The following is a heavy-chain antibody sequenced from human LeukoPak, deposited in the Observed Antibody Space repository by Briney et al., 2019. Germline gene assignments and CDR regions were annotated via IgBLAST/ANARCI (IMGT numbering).Heavy chain of an antibody. CDR1: GFTFSNYA. CDR2: ISYDGTNK. Sequence: PGGSLRLSCVASGFTFSNYAIHWVRQAPGKGLEWVAIISYDGTNKYYADSVKGRFTISRDNSKNTLYLQMNNLRAEDTAVYYCARDRQVVATIFTYYFDYWDQGTLVTVSS. D-gene: IGHD5-12*01. V-gene: IGHV3-30-3*01. CDR3: ARDRQVVATIFTYYFDY. J-gene: IGHJ4*02.